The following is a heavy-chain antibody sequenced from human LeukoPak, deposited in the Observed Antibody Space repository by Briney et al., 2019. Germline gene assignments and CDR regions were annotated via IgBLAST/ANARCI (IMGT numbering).Heavy chain of an antibody. Sequence: GGSLRLSCAASGFTFSSYAMSWVRQAPGKGLEWVSGISGSGDSTYYADSVKGRFTISRDNSKNTLYLRMNSLRAEDTAVYYCAKAAGYSYDYYFDYWGQGTLVTVSS. CDR2: ISGSGDST. D-gene: IGHD5-18*01. CDR3: AKAAGYSYDYYFDY. V-gene: IGHV3-23*01. J-gene: IGHJ4*02. CDR1: GFTFSSYA.